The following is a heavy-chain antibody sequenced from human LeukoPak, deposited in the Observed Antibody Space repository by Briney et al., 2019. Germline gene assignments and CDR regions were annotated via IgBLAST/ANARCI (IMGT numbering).Heavy chain of an antibody. CDR2: MYYSGST. J-gene: IGHJ4*02. CDR1: DGSISSRSDY. V-gene: IGHV4-39*01. Sequence: SETLSLTCTVSDGSISSRSDYWGWIRQPPGKGLELIGSMYYSGSTYYNPSLKSRVTISVDTSKNKFSLKLRSVTVADTDVYYCARHEYYHDSTGNEWRASAFDNWGQGTLVTVSS. CDR3: ARHEYYHDSTGNEWRASAFDN. D-gene: IGHD3-22*01.